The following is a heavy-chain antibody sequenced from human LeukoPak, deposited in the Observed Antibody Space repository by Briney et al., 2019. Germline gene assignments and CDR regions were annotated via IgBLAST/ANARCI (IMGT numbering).Heavy chain of an antibody. CDR1: GFTFSNYA. Sequence: GGSLRLSCAPSGFTFSNYAMHWVRQAPGKGLEWVALIYYDGSHQDYADSVKGRFAISRDNSKNMLYLQMNSLRPEDTAVYYCARGRSLYFDYWGQGTLVTVSS. V-gene: IGHV3-33*01. CDR3: ARGRSLYFDY. CDR2: IYYDGSHQ. J-gene: IGHJ4*02.